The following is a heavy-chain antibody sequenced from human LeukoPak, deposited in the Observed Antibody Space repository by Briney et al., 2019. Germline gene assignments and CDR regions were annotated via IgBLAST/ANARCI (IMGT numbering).Heavy chain of an antibody. Sequence: GGSLRLSCAASGFTFSDYYMSWIRQAPGKGLEWVSYISSSSSYTNYADSVKGRFTISRDNAKNSLYLQMNSLRAEDTAVYYCARGRHSSPYYYYYGMDVWGQGTTVTVSS. J-gene: IGHJ6*01. V-gene: IGHV3-11*06. CDR3: ARGRHSSPYYYYYGMDV. CDR1: GFTFSDYY. D-gene: IGHD6-13*01. CDR2: ISSSSSYT.